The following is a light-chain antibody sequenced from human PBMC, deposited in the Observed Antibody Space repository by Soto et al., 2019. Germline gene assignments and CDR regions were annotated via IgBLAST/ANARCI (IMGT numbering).Light chain of an antibody. Sequence: EIVMTQSPATLSVSPGERATLSCRASQSVSSNLAWYQQKPGQAPRHLIYGASTRATGIPARFSGSGSGTEFTLTISSLQSEDFAVYYCQQYNNWPQITFGGGTKVEIK. J-gene: IGKJ4*01. CDR2: GAS. CDR3: QQYNNWPQIT. CDR1: QSVSSN. V-gene: IGKV3-15*01.